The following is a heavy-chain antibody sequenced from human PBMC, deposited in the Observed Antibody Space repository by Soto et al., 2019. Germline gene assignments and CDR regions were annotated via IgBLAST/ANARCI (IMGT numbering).Heavy chain of an antibody. CDR1: GYTFTSYY. J-gene: IGHJ6*02. CDR3: ASRSGSYHTSYYYYGMDV. D-gene: IGHD1-26*01. V-gene: IGHV1-46*01. CDR2: INPSGGST. Sequence: ASVKVSCKASGYTFTSYYMHWVRQAPGQGLEWMGIINPSGGSTSYAQKFQGRVTMTRDTSTSTVYMELSSLRSEDTAVYYCASRSGSYHTSYYYYGMDVWGQGTTVTVSS.